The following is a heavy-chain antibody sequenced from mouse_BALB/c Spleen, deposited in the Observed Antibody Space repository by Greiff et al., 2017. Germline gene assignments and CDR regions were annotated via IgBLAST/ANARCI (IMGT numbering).Heavy chain of an antibody. CDR3: ASGITPDWYFDV. D-gene: IGHD2-4*01. V-gene: IGHV1-87*01. CDR1: GYTFTSYW. Sequence: VQLQESGAELARPGASVKLSCKASGYTFTSYWMQWVKQRPGQGLEWIGAIYPGDGDTRYTQKFKGKATLTADKSSSTAYMQLSSLASEDSAVYYCASGITPDWYFDVWGAGTTVTVSS. CDR2: IYPGDGDT. J-gene: IGHJ1*01.